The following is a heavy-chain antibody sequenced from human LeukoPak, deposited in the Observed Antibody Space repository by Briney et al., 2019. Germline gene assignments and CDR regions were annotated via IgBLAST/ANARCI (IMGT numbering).Heavy chain of an antibody. D-gene: IGHD4-23*01. CDR1: GFTFSSYD. Sequence: GGSLRLSCAASGFTFSSYDMNWVRQAPGEGLAWVSYISSSGSTRYYADSVKGRFTISRDNAKNSLYLQMNSLRAEDTAVYYCARDSSTVGFDLWGRGTLVTVSS. CDR2: ISSSGSTR. CDR3: ARDSSTVGFDL. V-gene: IGHV3-48*04. J-gene: IGHJ2*01.